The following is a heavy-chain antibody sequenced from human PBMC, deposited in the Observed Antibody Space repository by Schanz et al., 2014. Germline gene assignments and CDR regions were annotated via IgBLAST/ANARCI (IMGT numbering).Heavy chain of an antibody. CDR1: GFSFSNYW. CDR3: ARDLLVSHYDFWSGNDY. V-gene: IGHV3-7*01. D-gene: IGHD3-3*01. CDR2: IKQDGSEK. Sequence: EVQLVESGGGLVQPGESLRLSCAASGFSFSNYWMSWVRQAPGKGLEWVANIKQDGSEKYYVDSVKGRFTISRDNAKKSLYLRMNSLRAEDAAVYYCARDLLVSHYDFWSGNDYWGQGTLVTVSS. J-gene: IGHJ4*02.